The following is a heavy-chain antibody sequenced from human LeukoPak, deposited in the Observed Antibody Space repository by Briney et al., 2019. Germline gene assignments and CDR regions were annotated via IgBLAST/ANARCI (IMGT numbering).Heavy chain of an antibody. D-gene: IGHD1-26*01. V-gene: IGHV3-23*01. CDR2: ISTSGDST. CDR3: ARGRGSPYYFDC. CDR1: GXTFSNYA. J-gene: IGHJ4*02. Sequence: PGESLRLSCAASGXTFSNYAMTWVRQAPGKGLEWVSSISTSGDSTAYAASVKGRFTISRDNSKNTLCLQLNSLRAEDTAVYYCARGRGSPYYFDCWGQGTLVTVSS.